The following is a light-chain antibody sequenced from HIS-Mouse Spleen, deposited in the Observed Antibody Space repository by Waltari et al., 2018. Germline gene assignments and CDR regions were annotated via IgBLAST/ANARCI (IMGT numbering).Light chain of an antibody. Sequence: DIVMTQSPLSLLVTPGEPASISCSSSQSLLHSNGYNYLDWYLEKPGQSPQLLIYLGSNRASGVPDRFSGSGSGTDFTLKISRVEAEDVGVYYCMQALQTPRTFGQGTKLEIK. V-gene: IGKV2-28*01. CDR3: MQALQTPRT. CDR2: LGS. J-gene: IGKJ2*01. CDR1: QSLLHSNGYNY.